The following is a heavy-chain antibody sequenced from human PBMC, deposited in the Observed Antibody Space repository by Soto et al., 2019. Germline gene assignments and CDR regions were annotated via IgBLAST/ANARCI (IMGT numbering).Heavy chain of an antibody. J-gene: IGHJ3*02. CDR2: IWYDGSNK. CDR1: GFTFSSYG. Sequence: QVQLVESGGGVVQPGRSLRLSCAASGFTFSSYGMHWVRQAPGKGLEWVAVIWYDGSNKYYADSVKGRFTISRDNSKNTLYLQMNSLRAEDTAVYYCARDPGYCSGGSCPLFDIWGQGTMVTVSS. CDR3: ARDPGYCSGGSCPLFDI. V-gene: IGHV3-33*01. D-gene: IGHD2-15*01.